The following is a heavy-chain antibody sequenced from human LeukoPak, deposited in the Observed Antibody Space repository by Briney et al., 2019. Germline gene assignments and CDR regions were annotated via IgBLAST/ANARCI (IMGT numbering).Heavy chain of an antibody. CDR1: GGTFSSYA. V-gene: IGHV1-69*05. CDR2: IIPIFGTA. CDR3: ARVLQPAYYYYMDV. J-gene: IGHJ6*03. Sequence: SVKVSCKASGGTFSSYAISWVRQAPGQGREWMGGIIPIFGTATYAQKFQGRVTITTDESTSTAYRELSSLRSEDTAVYYCARVLQPAYYYYMDVWGKGTKVTVSS.